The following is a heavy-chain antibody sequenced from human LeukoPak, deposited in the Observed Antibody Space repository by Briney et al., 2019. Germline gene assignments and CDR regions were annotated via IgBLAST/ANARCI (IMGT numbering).Heavy chain of an antibody. Sequence: GGSLRLSCAASGFTFSSYAMPWVRQAPGKGLEWVAVISYDGSNKYYADSVKGRFTISRDNAKNSLYLQMNSLRAEDTAVYYCAKPSHSKQAPDYYYYMDVWGKGTTVTVSS. CDR2: ISYDGSNK. J-gene: IGHJ6*03. D-gene: IGHD4-11*01. V-gene: IGHV3-30-3*02. CDR1: GFTFSSYA. CDR3: AKPSHSKQAPDYYYYMDV.